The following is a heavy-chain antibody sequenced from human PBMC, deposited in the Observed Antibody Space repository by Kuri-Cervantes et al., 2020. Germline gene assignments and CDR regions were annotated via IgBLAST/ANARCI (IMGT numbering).Heavy chain of an antibody. CDR3: ARDSRIAAAGTYYYGMDV. CDR2: IWYDGSNK. D-gene: IGHD6-13*01. CDR1: GFTFSSYG. V-gene: IGHV3-33*01. J-gene: IGHJ6*02. Sequence: GESLKISCAASGFTFSSYGMHWVRQAPGKGLEWVAVIWYDGSNKYYADSVKGRFTISRDNARNTLYLQMNSLRDEDTAVYYCARDSRIAAAGTYYYGMDVWGQGTTVTVSS.